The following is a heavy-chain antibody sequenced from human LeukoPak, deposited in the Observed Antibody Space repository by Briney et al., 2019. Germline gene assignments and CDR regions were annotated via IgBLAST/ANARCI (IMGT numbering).Heavy chain of an antibody. D-gene: IGHD6-6*01. J-gene: IGHJ6*03. CDR2: ISGSGGST. CDR1: GFTFSSYA. V-gene: IGHV3-23*01. CDR3: AKGGGSSSSLYYYYMDV. Sequence: GGSLRLSCAASGFTFSSYAMSWVRQAPGKGLEWVSAISGSGGSTYYADSVKGRFTISRDNSKNTLFVQMNSLRAEDTAVYYCAKGGGSSSSLYYYYMDVWGKGTTVTVSS.